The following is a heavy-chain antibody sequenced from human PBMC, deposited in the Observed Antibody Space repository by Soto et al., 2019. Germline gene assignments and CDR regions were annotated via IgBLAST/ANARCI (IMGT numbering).Heavy chain of an antibody. V-gene: IGHV1-8*01. CDR2: MNPNSGNT. Sequence: QVQLVQSGAEVKKPGASVKVSCKASGYTFTRYDINWVRQATGQGLEWMGWMNPNSGNTGYAQKFQGRVTMTRNTYISTAYMELSSLRSEYTAVYYCARGITIFGLVPGWGQGTLVTVSS. J-gene: IGHJ4*02. D-gene: IGHD3-3*01. CDR1: GYTFTRYD. CDR3: ARGITIFGLVPG.